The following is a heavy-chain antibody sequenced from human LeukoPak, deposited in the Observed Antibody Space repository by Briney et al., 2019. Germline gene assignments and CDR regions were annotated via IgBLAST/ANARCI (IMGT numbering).Heavy chain of an antibody. CDR1: GYTFTGYY. D-gene: IGHD3-16*02. Sequence: ASVKVSCKASGYTFTGYYMHWVRQAPGQGLEWMGRINPNSGGTNYAQKFQGRVNMTRDTSISTAYMELSRLRSDDTAVYYCARDKRLGELSLEDYWGQGTLVTVSS. J-gene: IGHJ4*02. CDR3: ARDKRLGELSLEDY. CDR2: INPNSGGT. V-gene: IGHV1-2*06.